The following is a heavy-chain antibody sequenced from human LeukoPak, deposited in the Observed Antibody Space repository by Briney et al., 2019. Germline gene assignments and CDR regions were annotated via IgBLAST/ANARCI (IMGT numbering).Heavy chain of an antibody. D-gene: IGHD1-14*01. Sequence: SQTLSLTCTVSGGSISRGSYYWSWIRQPAGKGLEWIGRIYTSGSTNYNPSLKSRVTISVDTSKNQFSLKLSSVTAADTAVYYCARLTLNQYYFDYWGQGTLVTVSS. CDR1: GGSISRGSYY. J-gene: IGHJ4*02. CDR3: ARLTLNQYYFDY. CDR2: IYTSGST. V-gene: IGHV4-61*02.